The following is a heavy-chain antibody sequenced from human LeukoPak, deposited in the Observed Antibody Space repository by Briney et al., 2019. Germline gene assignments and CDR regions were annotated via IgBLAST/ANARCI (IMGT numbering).Heavy chain of an antibody. CDR3: AKGRYSGTTYYFDY. Sequence: GGSLRLSCVASGFTLSTYWMSWVRQVPGKGLEWVANIKKDGSETYYVDSVKGRFTISRDNAKNSLYLQMNSLRAEDTAIYHCAKGRYSGTTYYFDYWGQGTLVTVSS. V-gene: IGHV3-7*03. CDR2: IKKDGSET. CDR1: GFTLSTYW. J-gene: IGHJ4*02. D-gene: IGHD5-12*01.